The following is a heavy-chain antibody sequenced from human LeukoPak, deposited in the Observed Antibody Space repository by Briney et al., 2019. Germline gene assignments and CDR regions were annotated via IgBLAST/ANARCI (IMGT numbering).Heavy chain of an antibody. V-gene: IGHV1-46*04. CDR3: ARVPLGSFGIDY. Sequence: ASVKVSCKASGYSFISYYMHWVRQAPGQGLEWMGILNPSVGSTSCAQKLQGRVTMTRDTSTSTVYMELSSLRSEDTAVYYCARVPLGSFGIDYWGQGTLVTVSS. CDR1: GYSFISYY. J-gene: IGHJ4*02. D-gene: IGHD2-15*01. CDR2: LNPSVGST.